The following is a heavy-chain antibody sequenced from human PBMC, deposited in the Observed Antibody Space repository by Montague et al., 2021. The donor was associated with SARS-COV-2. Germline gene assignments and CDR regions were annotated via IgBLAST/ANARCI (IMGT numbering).Heavy chain of an antibody. CDR3: TRDYRSIVGDGSDI. J-gene: IGHJ3*02. V-gene: IGHV3-48*03. D-gene: IGHD3-10*01. CDR1: GFTFSNYD. Sequence: SLRLSCAASGFTFSNYDMNWVRQAPGKGPEWISYISTSAYTTSYAGSVKGRFTISRDNGKNSLYLQMNSLRVEDTAVYYRTRDYRSIVGDGSDIWGQGTKVTVSS. CDR2: ISTSAYTT.